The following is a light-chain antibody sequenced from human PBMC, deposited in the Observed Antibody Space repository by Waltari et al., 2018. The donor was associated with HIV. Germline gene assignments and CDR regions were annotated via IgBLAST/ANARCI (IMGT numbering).Light chain of an antibody. J-gene: IGKJ3*01. Sequence: DIQMPQSPSSLSASLGDRVTITCRASQTINIYLNWYRQKPGKAPDLLIYAASSLQSGVPSRFSGTGSGTDFTLTINGLQGEDCATYYCQQSYSGLTFGPGTKVDV. CDR2: AAS. V-gene: IGKV1-39*01. CDR1: QTINIY. CDR3: QQSYSGLT.